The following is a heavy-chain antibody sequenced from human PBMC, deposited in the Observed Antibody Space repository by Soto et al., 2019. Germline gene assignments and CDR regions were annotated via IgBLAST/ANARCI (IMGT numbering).Heavy chain of an antibody. CDR3: ARDRPCSGGSCYPEGYFDY. D-gene: IGHD2-15*01. Sequence: GGSLRLSCAVSGFTFDDNAMHWVRQAPEKGLEWVSGINWKSDIGYADSVKGRFTISRDNAENSLYLQMSSLRAEDTALYYCARDRPCSGGSCYPEGYFDYWGQGTLVTVSS. CDR1: GFTFDDNA. CDR2: INWKSDI. V-gene: IGHV3-9*01. J-gene: IGHJ4*02.